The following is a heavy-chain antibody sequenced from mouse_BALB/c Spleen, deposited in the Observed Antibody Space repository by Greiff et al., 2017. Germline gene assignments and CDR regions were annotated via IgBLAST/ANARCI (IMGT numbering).Heavy chain of an antibody. CDR3: ARWGDGYSYFDY. CDR1: GYAFTNYL. CDR2: INPGSGGT. V-gene: IGHV1-54*01. Sequence: QVQLQQSGAELVRPGTSVKVSCKASGYAFTNYLIEWVKQRPGQGLEWIGVINPGSGGTNYNEKFKGKATLTADKSSSTAYMQLSSLTSDDSAVYFCARWGDGYSYFDYWGQGTTLTVSS. D-gene: IGHD2-3*01. J-gene: IGHJ2*01.